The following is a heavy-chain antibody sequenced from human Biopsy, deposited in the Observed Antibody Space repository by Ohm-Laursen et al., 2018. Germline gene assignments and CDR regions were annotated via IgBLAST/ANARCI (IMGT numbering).Heavy chain of an antibody. J-gene: IGHJ4*02. CDR3: ARVGAGAPSIDYFDY. V-gene: IGHV4-4*07. CDR1: GDSINNYY. D-gene: IGHD1-26*01. Sequence: GTLSLTCTVSGDSINNYYWSWIRQPAGKGLEWVGRIYTSGSPNYNLSLESRVTMSVDTSKNQFYLKLYSVTAADTAVYYCARVGAGAPSIDYFDYWGQGALVTVSS. CDR2: IYTSGSP.